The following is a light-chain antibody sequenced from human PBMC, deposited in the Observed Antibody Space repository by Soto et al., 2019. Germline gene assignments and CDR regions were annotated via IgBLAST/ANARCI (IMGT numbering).Light chain of an antibody. CDR3: QQSYSTPVT. V-gene: IGKV1-39*01. CDR1: QSISSY. J-gene: IGKJ5*01. Sequence: DIQMTQSPSSLSASVGHRVTITFMASQSISSYLNWYQQKPGKAPKLLIYAASSLQSGVPSRFSGSGSGTDFTLTISSLQPEDFATYYCQQSYSTPVTFGQGTRLEIK. CDR2: AAS.